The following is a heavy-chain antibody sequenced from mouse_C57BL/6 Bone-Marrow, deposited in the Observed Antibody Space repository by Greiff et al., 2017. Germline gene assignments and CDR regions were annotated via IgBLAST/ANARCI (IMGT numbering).Heavy chain of an antibody. Sequence: VQLQQSGAELVRPGASVKLSCTASGFNIKDDYMHWVKQRPEQGLEWIGWIDPENGDTEYASKFQGKATITADTSSNTAYLQLSILTSEDTAVYYCTPSYYYGSSYGYWGQGTTLTVSS. CDR1: GFNIKDDY. V-gene: IGHV14-4*01. D-gene: IGHD1-1*01. J-gene: IGHJ2*01. CDR2: IDPENGDT. CDR3: TPSYYYGSSYGY.